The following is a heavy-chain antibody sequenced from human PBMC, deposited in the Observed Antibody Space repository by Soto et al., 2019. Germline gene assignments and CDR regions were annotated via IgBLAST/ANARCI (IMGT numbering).Heavy chain of an antibody. CDR1: GFSLSASGVG. CDR3: AHSRYSISWGGVAFDP. Sequence: QATLKESGPPLVKPTQTLTLTCTFSGFSLSASGVGVGWIRQPPGEALEWLALIYWNDDKRYSPSLTSRLTITKDTSKNQVVLTMTNMDPVDTATYYCAHSRYSISWGGVAFDPWGQGTLVTVSS. V-gene: IGHV2-5*01. D-gene: IGHD6-13*01. CDR2: IYWNDDK. J-gene: IGHJ5*02.